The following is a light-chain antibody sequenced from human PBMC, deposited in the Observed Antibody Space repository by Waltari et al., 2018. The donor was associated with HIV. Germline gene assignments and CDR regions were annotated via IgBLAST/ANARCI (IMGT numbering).Light chain of an antibody. CDR1: RSNIGSNY. CDR3: AAWDDSLSGYV. V-gene: IGLV1-47*01. J-gene: IGLJ1*01. CDR2: RNN. Sequence: QSVLTQPPSASGPTGQRVTISCSGSRSNIGSNYVNWYQQLPGTAPKRLIFRNNQRPSGVPDRFSGSKSGTSASLAISGLRSEDEAEYYCAAWDDSLSGYVFGTGTKVTVL.